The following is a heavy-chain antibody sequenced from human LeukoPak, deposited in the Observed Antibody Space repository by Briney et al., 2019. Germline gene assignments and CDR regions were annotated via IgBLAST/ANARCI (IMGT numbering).Heavy chain of an antibody. CDR3: ARERIAVAPNWFDP. J-gene: IGHJ5*02. Sequence: PGGSLRLSCAASGFTFSNYWMSWVRQAPGKGLEWVANIKQDGSEKYYVDSVKGRFTISRDNAKNSLYLQMNSLRAEDTAVYYCARERIAVAPNWFDPWGQGTLVTVSS. CDR2: IKQDGSEK. CDR1: GFTFSNYW. V-gene: IGHV3-7*01. D-gene: IGHD6-19*01.